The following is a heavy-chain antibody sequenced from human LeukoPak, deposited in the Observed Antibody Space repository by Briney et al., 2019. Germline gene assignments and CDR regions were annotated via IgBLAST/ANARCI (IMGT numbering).Heavy chain of an antibody. J-gene: IGHJ4*02. CDR1: GGTFSSYA. D-gene: IGHD4-23*01. CDR3: AREAVANFRGHYFDY. Sequence: GASVKVSCKASGGTFSSYAISWVRQALGQGLEWMGGIIPIFGTANYAQKFQGRVTITADESTSTAYMELSSLRSEDTAVYYCAREAVANFRGHYFDYWGQGTLVTVSS. CDR2: IIPIFGTA. V-gene: IGHV1-69*13.